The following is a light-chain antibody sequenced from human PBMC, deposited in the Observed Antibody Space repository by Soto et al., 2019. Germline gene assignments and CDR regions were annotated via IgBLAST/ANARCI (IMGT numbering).Light chain of an antibody. Sequence: DIHMTQSPSTLSASVGDSVTITCRASQSITNWLAWYQQKPGKAPEFLIYDASNLESGVPSRFSGSGSGTEFTLTISNLQPDDFATYYCQQYNTYPLTFGGGTKVEIK. V-gene: IGKV1-5*01. J-gene: IGKJ4*01. CDR2: DAS. CDR3: QQYNTYPLT. CDR1: QSITNW.